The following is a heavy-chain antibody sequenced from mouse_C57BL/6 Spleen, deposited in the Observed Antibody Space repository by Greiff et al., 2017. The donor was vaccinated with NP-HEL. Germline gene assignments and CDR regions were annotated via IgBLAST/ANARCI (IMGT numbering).Heavy chain of an antibody. CDR2: ISSGGSYT. D-gene: IGHD2-4*01. CDR3: ARGGMITRGSYFDY. CDR1: GFTFSSYG. J-gene: IGHJ2*01. V-gene: IGHV5-6*01. Sequence: VHVKQSGGDLVKPGGSLKLSCAASGFTFSSYGMSWVRQTPDKRLEWVATISSGGSYTYYPDSVKGRFTISRDNAKNTLYLQMSSLKSEDTAMYYCARGGMITRGSYFDYWGQGTTLTVSS.